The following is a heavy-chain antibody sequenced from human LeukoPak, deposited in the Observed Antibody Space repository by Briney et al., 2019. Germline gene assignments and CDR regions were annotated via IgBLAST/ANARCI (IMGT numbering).Heavy chain of an antibody. V-gene: IGHV4-39*01. CDR3: ARHSGSGYYFYFYTMDV. J-gene: IGHJ6*01. CDR2: IYETGST. CDR1: GASISSSTYY. Sequence: ASETLSLTCTVSGASISSSTYYWGWIRQPPGKGLEWIGCIYETGSTYYKSSLKSRVTMSVDTSKNQFSLKLSSVTAADTAVYYCARHSGSGYYFYFYTMDVWGQGATVTVSS. D-gene: IGHD2-15*01.